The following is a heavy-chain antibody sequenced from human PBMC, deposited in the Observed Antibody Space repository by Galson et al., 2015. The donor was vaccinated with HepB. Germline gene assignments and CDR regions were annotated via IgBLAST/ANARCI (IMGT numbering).Heavy chain of an antibody. CDR1: GYTFTGYY. V-gene: IGHV1-69*13. D-gene: IGHD2-2*01. CDR2: IIPIFGTA. J-gene: IGHJ3*02. Sequence: SVTVSCKASGYTFTGYYMHWVRQAPGQGLEWMGWIIPIFGTANYAQKFQGRVTINADESTSTAYMELSSLRSEDTAVYYCARGWGGACSSSSCYRFRIAASADAFDIWGQGTMVTVSS. CDR3: ARGWGGACSSSSCYRFRIAASADAFDI.